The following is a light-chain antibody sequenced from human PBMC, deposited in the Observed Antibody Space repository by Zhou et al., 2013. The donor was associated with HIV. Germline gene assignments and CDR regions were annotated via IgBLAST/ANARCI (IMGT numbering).Light chain of an antibody. CDR2: KAS. J-gene: IGKJ1*01. V-gene: IGKV1-5*03. CDR3: QQYNSYSTWT. Sequence: DIQMTQSPSSLSASVGDTVTITCRASQNIDRWLAWYQQKPGKVPKLLLYKASNLASGVPSRFSGSGSGTEFTLIISSLQPDDFATYYCQQYNSYSTWTFGQGTKVEIK. CDR1: QNIDRW.